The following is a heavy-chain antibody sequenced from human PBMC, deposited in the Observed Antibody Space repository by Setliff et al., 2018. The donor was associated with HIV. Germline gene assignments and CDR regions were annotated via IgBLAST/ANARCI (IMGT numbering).Heavy chain of an antibody. J-gene: IGHJ6*02. CDR2: IFRAGNA. V-gene: IGHV4-61*02. CDR3: ARERYHFVVDYYYYYGMDV. D-gene: IGHD3-9*01. Sequence: PSETLSLTCTVSGGSINSGPYLWAWIRQPAGKGLEWIGRIFRAGNATYNPSLKSRAILSVDTSQNQFSLQLKHVTAADTAIYYCARERYHFVVDYYYYYGMDVWGQGNTVTVSS. CDR1: GGSINSGPYL.